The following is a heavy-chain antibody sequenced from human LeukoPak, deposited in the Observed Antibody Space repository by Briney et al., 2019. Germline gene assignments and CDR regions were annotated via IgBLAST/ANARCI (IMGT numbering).Heavy chain of an antibody. V-gene: IGHV1-2*02. CDR2: INSNSGGT. J-gene: IGHJ4*02. D-gene: IGHD5-18*01. CDR1: GYTFTGYY. CDR3: ARGQRQRRYSSPWYYFDY. Sequence: ASVKVSCKASGYTFTGYYMHWVRQAPGQGLEWMGWINSNSGGTNYAQKFQGRVTMTRDTSISTAYMELSSLRSEDTAVYYCARGQRQRRYSSPWYYFDYWGQGTLVTVSS.